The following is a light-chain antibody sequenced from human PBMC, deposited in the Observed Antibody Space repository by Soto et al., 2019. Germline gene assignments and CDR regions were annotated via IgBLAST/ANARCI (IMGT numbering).Light chain of an antibody. CDR1: QSISSY. CDR3: QQYNSPTWT. J-gene: IGKJ1*01. Sequence: DIQMTQSPSSLSASVGDGVTITCRASQSISSYVSWYQQKPGKAPKLLIYAASRLQSGVPSRFSGSGSGTEFTLTISSLQPDDFATYYCQQYNSPTWTFGQGTKVDNK. V-gene: IGKV1-17*01. CDR2: AAS.